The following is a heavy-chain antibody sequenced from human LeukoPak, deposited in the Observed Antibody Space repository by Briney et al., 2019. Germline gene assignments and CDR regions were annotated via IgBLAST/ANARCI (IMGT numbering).Heavy chain of an antibody. CDR1: GGSFSDYY. D-gene: IGHD3-22*01. CDR3: ARKRRAYYYDSSGYYAAYGSFDY. Sequence: SQTLSLTCAVYGGSFSDYYWSWIRQPPRKGLEWIGEVNHSGSTNYNPSLKSRVTISVDTSKKQSSLKLSSVTGADTAVYYCARKRRAYYYDSSGYYAAYGSFDYWGQGTLVTVSS. CDR2: VNHSGST. J-gene: IGHJ4*02. V-gene: IGHV4-34*01.